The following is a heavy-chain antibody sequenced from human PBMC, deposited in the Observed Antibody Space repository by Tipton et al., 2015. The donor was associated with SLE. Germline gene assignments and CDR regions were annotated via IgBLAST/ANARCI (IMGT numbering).Heavy chain of an antibody. V-gene: IGHV3-23*01. Sequence: SLRLSCAASGFTFSSYAMSWVRQAPGKGLEWVSAISGSGGSTYYADPVKGRFTISRDNSKNTLYLQMNSLRAEDTAVYYCAKQGVVAIAPDAFDIWGQGTMVTVSS. CDR1: GFTFSSYA. D-gene: IGHD2-21*01. J-gene: IGHJ3*02. CDR2: ISGSGGST. CDR3: AKQGVVAIAPDAFDI.